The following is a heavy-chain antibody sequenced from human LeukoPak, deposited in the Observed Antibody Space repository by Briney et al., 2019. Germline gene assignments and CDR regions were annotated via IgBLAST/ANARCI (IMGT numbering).Heavy chain of an antibody. D-gene: IGHD2-21*02. CDR1: GFTFSSYA. V-gene: IGHV3-30*04. Sequence: GGSLGLSCAASGFTFSSYAMHWVHQAPGKGLEWVAVISYDGSNKYYADSVKGRFTISRDNSKNTLYLQMNSLRAEDTAVYYCARDSEVVTAIPGYFDYWGEGTLVTVSS. J-gene: IGHJ4*02. CDR3: ARDSEVVTAIPGYFDY. CDR2: ISYDGSNK.